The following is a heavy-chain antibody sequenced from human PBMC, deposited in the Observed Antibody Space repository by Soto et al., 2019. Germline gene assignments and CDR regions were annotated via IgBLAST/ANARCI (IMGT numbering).Heavy chain of an antibody. J-gene: IGHJ2*01. CDR2: IHGGGGAT. V-gene: IGHV3-23*01. CDR1: GFTFSAYA. D-gene: IGHD1-1*01. CDR3: AKFEGHPLEYWYLDF. Sequence: EVQLLESGGGLVQPGGSLRLSCAASGFTFSAYAMGWVRQAPGKGLVWVSTIHGGGGATHYADSVKGRFTISRDDSKNTLYAQMNSLSAEDTAVYYCAKFEGHPLEYWYLDFWGRGTLVTVSS.